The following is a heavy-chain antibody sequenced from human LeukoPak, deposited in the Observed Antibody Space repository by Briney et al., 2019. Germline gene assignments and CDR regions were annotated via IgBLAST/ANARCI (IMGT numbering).Heavy chain of an antibody. CDR2: SDPEDGET. D-gene: IGHD3-22*01. Sequence: ASVKVSCKVSGYTLTDLSMHWVRQAPGIGLEWMGGSDPEDGETSYAQKFRGRITMTEDTSADTAYMELNSLRSEDTAVYYCATVKSYYYDRGGFYFDDWGQGTLVTVSS. CDR1: GYTLTDLS. CDR3: ATVKSYYYDRGGFYFDD. V-gene: IGHV1-24*01. J-gene: IGHJ4*02.